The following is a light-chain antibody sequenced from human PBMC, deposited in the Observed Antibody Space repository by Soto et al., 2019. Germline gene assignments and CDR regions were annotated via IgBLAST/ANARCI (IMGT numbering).Light chain of an antibody. Sequence: AIRMTQSPSSFSASTGDRVTITCRASQGISSYLAWYQQKPGKPPTLLIYAASTLQSGVPSRFSGSGSGTDFTLTISCLQSEDFATYYCQQYYSYSWTFGQGTKVEIK. CDR2: AAS. J-gene: IGKJ1*01. V-gene: IGKV1-8*01. CDR1: QGISSY. CDR3: QQYYSYSWT.